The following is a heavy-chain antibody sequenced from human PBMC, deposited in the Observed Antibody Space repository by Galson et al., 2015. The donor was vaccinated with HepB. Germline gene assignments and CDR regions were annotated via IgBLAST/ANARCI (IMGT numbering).Heavy chain of an antibody. J-gene: IGHJ2*01. CDR1: GFTFSTYW. CDR3: ASPYCSGGRCSDWYFDL. CDR2: ISGDGGGT. D-gene: IGHD2-15*01. V-gene: IGHV3-74*01. Sequence: SLRLSCAASGFTFSTYWMHWVRQAPGKGLVWVSRISGDGGGTTYADSVKGRFTISRDNAKNTLYLQMNSLRAEDTAMYYCASPYCSGGRCSDWYFDLWGRGTLVTVSS.